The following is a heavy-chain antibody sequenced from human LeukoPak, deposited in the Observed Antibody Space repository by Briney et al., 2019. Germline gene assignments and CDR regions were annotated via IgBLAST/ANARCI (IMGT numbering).Heavy chain of an antibody. J-gene: IGHJ2*01. D-gene: IGHD5-12*01. CDR2: IIPIFGTA. CDR1: GGTFSSYA. Sequence: ASVKVSCKASGGTFSSYAISWVRQAPGQGLEWMGGIIPIFGTANYAQKFQGRVTITADESTSTAYMELSGLRSEDTAVYYCARDRATAWYFDLWGRGTLVTVSS. V-gene: IGHV1-69*13. CDR3: ARDRATAWYFDL.